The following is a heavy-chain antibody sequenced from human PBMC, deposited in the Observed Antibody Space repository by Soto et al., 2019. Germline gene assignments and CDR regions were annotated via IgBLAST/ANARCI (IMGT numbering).Heavy chain of an antibody. Sequence: GGSLRLSCAASGFTFSSYAMSWVRQAPGKGLEWVSAISGSGGSTYYADSVKGRFTISRDNSKNTLYLQMNSLRAEDTAVYYCAKLRRITMETPPWFDPWGQGTLVTVSS. CDR2: ISGSGGST. CDR1: GFTFSSYA. J-gene: IGHJ5*02. D-gene: IGHD3-10*01. V-gene: IGHV3-23*01. CDR3: AKLRRITMETPPWFDP.